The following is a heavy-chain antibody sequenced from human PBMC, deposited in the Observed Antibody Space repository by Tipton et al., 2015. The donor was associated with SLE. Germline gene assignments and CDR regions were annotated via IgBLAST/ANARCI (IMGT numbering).Heavy chain of an antibody. Sequence: TLSLTCTVSGGSIRSGGYYWTWIRQPPGKGLECIGYIDNSVSAYYNPSLRHRVTISAHTSQKQFSHNLTPETAADTGVYYCARDLGDCGAAFDYWGQGPLFTVSA. V-gene: IGHV4-31*03. CDR2: IDNSVSA. D-gene: IGHD2-21*02. J-gene: IGHJ4*02. CDR1: GGSIRSGGYY. CDR3: ARDLGDCGAAFDY.